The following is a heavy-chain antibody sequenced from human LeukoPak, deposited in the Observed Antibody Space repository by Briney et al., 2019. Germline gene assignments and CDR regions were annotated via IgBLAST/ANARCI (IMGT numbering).Heavy chain of an antibody. Sequence: GGSLRLSCAASGFTFSSYATSWVRQAPGKGLEWVSAISGSGGSTYYADSVKGRFTISGDNSKNTLYLQMNSLRAEDTAVYYCAKDRWPTWALDYWGQGTLVTVSS. J-gene: IGHJ4*02. CDR3: AKDRWPTWALDY. V-gene: IGHV3-23*01. CDR1: GFTFSSYA. D-gene: IGHD4-23*01. CDR2: ISGSGGST.